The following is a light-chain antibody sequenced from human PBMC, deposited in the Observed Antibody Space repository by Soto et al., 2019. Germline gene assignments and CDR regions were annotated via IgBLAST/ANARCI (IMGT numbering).Light chain of an antibody. Sequence: DIQMIQSPSSLSASLGARVTITCQASQEISNYLNWYQQKPGKAPKLLIYDASNLERGVPSRFSGRGSGTDFTFTISSLQPEDFATYYCQQYDHLPRTFGRGTKVEIK. CDR2: DAS. CDR1: QEISNY. J-gene: IGKJ1*01. CDR3: QQYDHLPRT. V-gene: IGKV1-33*01.